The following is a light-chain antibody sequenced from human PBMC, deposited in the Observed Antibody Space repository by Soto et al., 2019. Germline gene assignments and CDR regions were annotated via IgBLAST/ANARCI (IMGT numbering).Light chain of an antibody. CDR1: SSDVGGYNY. CDR2: EVS. J-gene: IGLJ1*01. V-gene: IGLV2-14*01. CDR3: SSYTSSSTPHV. Sequence: QSALSQPASVSGSPGQSITISCTGTSSDVGGYNYVSWYQQHPGKAPKLMIYEVSNRPSGVSNRFSGSKSGNTASLTISGLQAEDEADYYCSSYTSSSTPHVFGTGTKLTVL.